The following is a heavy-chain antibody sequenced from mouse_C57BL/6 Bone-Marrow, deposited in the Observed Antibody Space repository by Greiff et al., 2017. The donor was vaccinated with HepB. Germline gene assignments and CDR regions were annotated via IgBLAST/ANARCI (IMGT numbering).Heavy chain of an antibody. J-gene: IGHJ2*01. CDR1: GYTFTSYW. CDR3: AISATVVAPYYFDY. CDR2: IDPSDSYT. D-gene: IGHD1-1*01. V-gene: IGHV1-50*01. Sequence: QVQLQQPGAELVKPGASVKLSCKASGYTFTSYWMQWVKQRPGQGLEWIGEIDPSDSYTNYNQKFKGKATLTVDTSSSSAYMQLSSLTSEDSAVYYCAISATVVAPYYFDYWGQGTTLTVSS.